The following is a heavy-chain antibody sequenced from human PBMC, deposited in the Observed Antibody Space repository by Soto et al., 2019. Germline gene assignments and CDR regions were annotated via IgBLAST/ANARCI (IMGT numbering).Heavy chain of an antibody. V-gene: IGHV3-23*01. CDR1: GFTFSSYA. Sequence: GGSLRLSCAASGFTFSSYAMSWVRQAPGKGLEWVSAISGSGGSTYYADSVKGRFTISRDNAKNSLYLQMNSLRDEDTAVYYCARDVTPYYYGSGSPGTPGFDYWGQGTLVTVSS. J-gene: IGHJ4*02. CDR2: ISGSGGST. D-gene: IGHD3-10*01. CDR3: ARDVTPYYYGSGSPGTPGFDY.